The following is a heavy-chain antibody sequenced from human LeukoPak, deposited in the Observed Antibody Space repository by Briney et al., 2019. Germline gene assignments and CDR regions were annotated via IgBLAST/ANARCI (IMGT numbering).Heavy chain of an antibody. CDR1: GGPFSGYY. V-gene: IGHV4-34*01. CDR2: INHSGST. Sequence: PSETLSLTCAVYGGPFSGYYWSWIRQPPGKGLEWIGEINHSGSTNYNPSLKSRVTISVDTSKNQFSLKLSSVTAADTAVYYCARGPNHPRAYYYDSSGYHAARGGYYYGMDVWGQGTTVTVSS. CDR3: ARGPNHPRAYYYDSSGYHAARGGYYYGMDV. J-gene: IGHJ6*02. D-gene: IGHD3-22*01.